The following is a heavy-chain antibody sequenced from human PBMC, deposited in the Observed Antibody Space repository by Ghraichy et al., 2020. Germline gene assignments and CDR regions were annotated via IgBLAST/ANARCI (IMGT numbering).Heavy chain of an antibody. J-gene: IGHJ6*02. CDR1: GFTFSNYG. D-gene: IGHD3-10*01. Sequence: GESLNISCAASGFTFSNYGMHWVRQAPGKGLEWVAVVSYDGSNKYYADSVKGRFTISRDNSKNTLYLQMNSLRPEDTAVYYCAKAYGSGNYYGVYHYYGLDVWGQGTTVTVSS. CDR2: VSYDGSNK. CDR3: AKAYGSGNYYGVYHYYGLDV. V-gene: IGHV3-30*18.